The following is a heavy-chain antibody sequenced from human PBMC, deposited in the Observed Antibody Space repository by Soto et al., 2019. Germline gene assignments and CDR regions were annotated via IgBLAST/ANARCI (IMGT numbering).Heavy chain of an antibody. D-gene: IGHD2-2*01. CDR1: GFTFSNYG. CDR3: VRDDDQEANALDY. J-gene: IGHJ4*02. V-gene: IGHV3-33*01. CDR2: ITNNGGSD. Sequence: QVQLVESGGDVVQPGRPLRLSCAASGFTFSNYGMHWVRQAPGKGLEWVAVITNNGGSDHYADSLKGRFTISRDNSKNAVYRQINRLTAEDTAVYYCVRDDDQEANALDYWGQGTLVTVSS.